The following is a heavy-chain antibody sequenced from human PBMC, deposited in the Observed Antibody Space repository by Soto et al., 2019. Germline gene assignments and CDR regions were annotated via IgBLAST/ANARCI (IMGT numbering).Heavy chain of an antibody. J-gene: IGHJ4*02. D-gene: IGHD6-19*01. V-gene: IGHV3-23*01. CDR1: GFTFSSYA. CDR2: ISGSGGST. CDR3: AKDHHSSGWYGYYFDY. Sequence: LRLSCAASGFTFSSYAMSWVRQAPGKGLEWVSAISGSGGSTYYADSVKGRFTISRDNSKNTLYLQMNSLRAEDTAVYYCAKDHHSSGWYGYYFDYWGQGTLVTVSS.